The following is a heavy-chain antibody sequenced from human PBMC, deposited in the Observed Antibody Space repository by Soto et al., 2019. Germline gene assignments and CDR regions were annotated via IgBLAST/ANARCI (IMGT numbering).Heavy chain of an antibody. CDR2: IYYSGST. V-gene: IGHV4-59*01. D-gene: IGHD6-13*01. CDR1: GGSLSSYY. J-gene: IGHJ6*02. CDR3: ARARRIAADYYGMDV. Sequence: SETLSLTCTVSGGSLSSYYWSWIRQPPGKGLEWIGYIYYSGSTNYNPSLKSRVTISVDTSKNQFSLKLSSVTAADTAVYYCARARRIAADYYGMDVWGQGTTVTVSS.